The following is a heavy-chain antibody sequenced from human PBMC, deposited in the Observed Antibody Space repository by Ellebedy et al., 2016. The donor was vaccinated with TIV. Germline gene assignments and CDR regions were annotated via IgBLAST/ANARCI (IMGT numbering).Heavy chain of an antibody. D-gene: IGHD5-12*01. J-gene: IGHJ4*02. CDR1: GGSFSGYY. CDR2: INHSGST. CDR3: ARRESYGGYVLDY. V-gene: IGHV4-34*01. Sequence: SETLSLTXAVYGGSFSGYYWSWIRQPPGKGLEWIGEINHSGSTNYNPSLKSRVTISVDTSKNQFSLKLSSVTAADTAVYYCARRESYGGYVLDYWGQGTLVTVSS.